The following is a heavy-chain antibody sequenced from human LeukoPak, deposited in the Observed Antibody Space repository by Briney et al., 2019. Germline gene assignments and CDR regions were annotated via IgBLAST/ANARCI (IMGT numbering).Heavy chain of an antibody. CDR1: GYTFTSYY. Sequence: GASVKVSCKASGYTFTSYYMHWVRQASGQGLEWMGIINPSGGSTSYAQKFQGRVTMTRDTSTSTVYMELSSLRSEDTAVYYCARERAVLDAFDIWGQGTMVTVSS. CDR3: ARERAVLDAFDI. D-gene: IGHD6-19*01. CDR2: INPSGGST. V-gene: IGHV1-46*01. J-gene: IGHJ3*02.